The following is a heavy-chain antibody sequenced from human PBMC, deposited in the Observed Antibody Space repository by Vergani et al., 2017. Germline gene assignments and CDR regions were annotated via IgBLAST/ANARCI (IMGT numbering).Heavy chain of an antibody. V-gene: IGHV3-23*01. Sequence: EVQLLESGGGLVPPGGSLPLSCPPSPFPFSXXXLCWVPRAPGKGLPWLSALSGSGGRTYYADSVKGRFTISRDNSKNTLYLQMNSLRAEDTAVYYCAKAVVTALDYWGQGTLVTVSS. CDR1: PFPFSXXX. D-gene: IGHD2-21*02. J-gene: IGHJ4*02. CDR3: AKAVVTALDY. CDR2: LSGSGGRT.